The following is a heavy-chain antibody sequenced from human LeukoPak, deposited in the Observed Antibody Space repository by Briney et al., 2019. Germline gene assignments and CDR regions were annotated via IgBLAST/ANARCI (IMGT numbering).Heavy chain of an antibody. CDR3: AIPSSGRVKAFDY. V-gene: IGHV4-34*01. CDR2: INHSGST. CDR1: GGSFSGYY. Sequence: PSETLSLTCAVYGGSFSGYYWSWIRQPPGKGLEWIGEINHSGSTNYNPSLKSRVTISVDTSKNQFSLKLSSVTAADTAVYYCAIPSSGRVKAFDYWGQGTLVTVS. D-gene: IGHD3-3*01. J-gene: IGHJ4*02.